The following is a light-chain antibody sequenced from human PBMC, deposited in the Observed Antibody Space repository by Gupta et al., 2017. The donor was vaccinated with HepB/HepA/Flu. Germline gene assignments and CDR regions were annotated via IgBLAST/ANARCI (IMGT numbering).Light chain of an antibody. CDR3: GTWDSSLSAGV. J-gene: IGLJ2*01. Sequence: QSALTQPPSVSAAPGQKVTISCSGCSSNIGNNYVSWYQQLPGTAPKLLIYDTNKRPSGIPDLFSGSKSGTSATLGITGLQTGDEADYYCGTWDSSLSAGVFGGGTKLTVL. CDR2: DTN. V-gene: IGLV1-51*01. CDR1: SSNIGNNY.